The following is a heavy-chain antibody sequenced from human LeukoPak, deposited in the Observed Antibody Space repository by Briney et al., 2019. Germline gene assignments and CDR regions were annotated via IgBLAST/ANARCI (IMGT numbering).Heavy chain of an antibody. V-gene: IGHV3-7*01. CDR1: GFTFRNYW. CDR2: IKQDGSDK. J-gene: IGHJ6*03. D-gene: IGHD6-19*01. CDR3: AKWLTQYHYYMDA. Sequence: GGSLRLSCAASGFTFRNYWMSWVRQAPGKGLEWVANIKQDGSDKDYVDSVKGRFTISRDNAKNSLYLQMNSLTAEDTAVYYCAKWLTQYHYYMDAWGKGTTVTVSS.